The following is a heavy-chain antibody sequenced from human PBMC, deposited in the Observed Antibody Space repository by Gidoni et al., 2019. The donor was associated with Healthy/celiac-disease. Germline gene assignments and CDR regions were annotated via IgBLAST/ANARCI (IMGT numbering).Heavy chain of an antibody. V-gene: IGHV3-15*01. D-gene: IGHD3-22*01. CDR3: TRTHYYDSSGYYPVAFDI. J-gene: IGHJ3*02. Sequence: KGRFTISRDDSKNTLYLQMNSLKTEDTAVYYCTRTHYYDSSGYYPVAFDIWGQGTMVTVSS.